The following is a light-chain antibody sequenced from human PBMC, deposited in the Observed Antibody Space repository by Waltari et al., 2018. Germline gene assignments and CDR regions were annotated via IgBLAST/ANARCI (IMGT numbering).Light chain of an antibody. Sequence: DVVMTQTPLSLSVIPGEPASISCRSSQSLLHSGGKTYLYWFLQKPGQSPHLLIHEAFKRASGVPDRFSGSGSGTDFTLKISRVEAEDVGIYYCLQGVQLPWTFGQGTKVEIK. CDR1: QSLLHSGGKTY. V-gene: IGKV2D-29*02. CDR2: EAF. CDR3: LQGVQLPWT. J-gene: IGKJ1*01.